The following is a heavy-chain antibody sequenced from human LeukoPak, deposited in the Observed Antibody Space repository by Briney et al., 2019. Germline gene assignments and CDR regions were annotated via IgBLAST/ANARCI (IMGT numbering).Heavy chain of an antibody. Sequence: SVKVSCEASGGTFSSYAISWVRQAPGQGLEWMGRIIPIFGTANYAQKFQGRVTITTDESTSTAYMELSSLRSEDTAVYYCAREDSSGYYPGYWGQGTLVTVSS. CDR2: IIPIFGTA. CDR3: AREDSSGYYPGY. J-gene: IGHJ4*02. V-gene: IGHV1-69*05. D-gene: IGHD3-22*01. CDR1: GGTFSSYA.